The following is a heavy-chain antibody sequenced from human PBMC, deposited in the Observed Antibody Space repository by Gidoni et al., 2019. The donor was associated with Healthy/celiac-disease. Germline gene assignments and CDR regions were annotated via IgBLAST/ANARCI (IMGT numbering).Heavy chain of an antibody. CDR3: ARDHDANPDFDY. Sequence: EVQLVESGGGLVKPGGSLRLSGAASGFTFSSYSMNWVRQAPEKGLEWVSSISSSSSYIYYADSVKGRFTISRDNAKNSLYLQMNSLRAGDTAVYYCARDHDANPDFDYLGQGTLVTVAS. CDR2: ISSSSSYI. J-gene: IGHJ4*02. V-gene: IGHV3-21*01. CDR1: GFTFSSYS.